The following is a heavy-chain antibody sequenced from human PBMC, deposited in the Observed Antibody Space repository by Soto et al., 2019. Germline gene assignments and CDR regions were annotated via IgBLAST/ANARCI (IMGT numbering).Heavy chain of an antibody. CDR1: GFTFNNYA. V-gene: IGHV3-23*01. Sequence: EVQLLESGGDLVQPGGSLRLSCAASGFTFNNYAMSWVRQAPGKGLEWVSGISGSGASTYHVDSVKGRFTISRDNSENTLYLQMNSLRAEDTAVYYCAKGCSSAWGYFDYWGQGALVTVSS. D-gene: IGHD2-2*01. CDR3: AKGCSSAWGYFDY. J-gene: IGHJ4*02. CDR2: ISGSGAST.